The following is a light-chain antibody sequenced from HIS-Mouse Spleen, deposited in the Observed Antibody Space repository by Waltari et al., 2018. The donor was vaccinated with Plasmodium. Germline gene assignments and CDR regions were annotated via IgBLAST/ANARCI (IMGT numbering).Light chain of an antibody. Sequence: SYELTQPPSVSVSPGQTARITCPRDALPTTYAYWYQQNSGQAPVLVIYEDSKRPSGIPERFSGSSSGTMATLTISGAQVEDEADYYCYSTDSSGNHRVFGGGTKLTVL. CDR3: YSTDSSGNHRV. J-gene: IGLJ3*02. V-gene: IGLV3-10*01. CDR1: ALPTTY. CDR2: EDS.